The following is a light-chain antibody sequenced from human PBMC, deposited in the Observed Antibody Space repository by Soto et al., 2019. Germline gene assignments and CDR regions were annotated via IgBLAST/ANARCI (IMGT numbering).Light chain of an antibody. Sequence: QSALTQPRSVSGSPGQSVTISCTGTSSDVGFYNYVSWYQQHPGKAPKLMIYDVSGRPSGVPDRFSGSKSGNTASLTISGLQAEDEGEYYCCSYAGSYTVIFGGGTQLTVL. CDR3: CSYAGSYTVI. CDR1: SSDVGFYNY. CDR2: DVS. J-gene: IGLJ2*01. V-gene: IGLV2-11*01.